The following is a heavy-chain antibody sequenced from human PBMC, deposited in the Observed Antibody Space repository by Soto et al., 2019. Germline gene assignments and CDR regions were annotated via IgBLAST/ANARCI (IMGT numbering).Heavy chain of an antibody. CDR1: GFSLSTSGMC. CDR3: ARIMITFGGVIVPDY. V-gene: IGHV2-70*11. D-gene: IGHD3-16*02. Sequence: SGPTLVNPTQTLTLTCTFSGFSLSTSGMCVSWIRQPPGKALEWLARIDWDDDKYYSTSLKTRLTISKDTSKNQVVLTMTNMDPVDTATYYCARIMITFGGVIVPDYWGQGTLVTVSS. CDR2: IDWDDDK. J-gene: IGHJ4*02.